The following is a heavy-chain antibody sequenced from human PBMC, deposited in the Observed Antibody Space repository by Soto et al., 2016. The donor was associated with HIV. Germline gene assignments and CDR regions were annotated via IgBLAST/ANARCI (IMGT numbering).Heavy chain of an antibody. CDR2: INHSGST. CDR3: ARRGYWFDP. Sequence: VQLQQWGAGLLKPSETLSLTCAVYGGSFSDYYWSWIRQPPGKGLEWIGEINHSGSTNYNPSLKSRVTISIDTSKNHFSLKPSSVTAADTAVYYCARRGYWFDPWGQGTLVTVSS. CDR1: GGSFSDYY. D-gene: IGHD2-15*01. J-gene: IGHJ5*02. V-gene: IGHV4-34*01.